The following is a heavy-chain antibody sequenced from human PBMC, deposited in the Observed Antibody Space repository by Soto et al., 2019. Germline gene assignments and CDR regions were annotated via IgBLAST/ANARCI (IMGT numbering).Heavy chain of an antibody. Sequence: GESLKVSCKGSGDSFTSYWIGWLRKMPGKGLEWMGIIYPGDSDTRYSPSFQGQVTISADKSISTAYLQWSSLKASDTAMYYCARQRRGYSYGLVGGYYYGMDVWGQGTTVTVSS. J-gene: IGHJ6*02. V-gene: IGHV5-51*01. D-gene: IGHD5-18*01. CDR3: ARQRRGYSYGLVGGYYYGMDV. CDR2: IYPGDSDT. CDR1: GDSFTSYW.